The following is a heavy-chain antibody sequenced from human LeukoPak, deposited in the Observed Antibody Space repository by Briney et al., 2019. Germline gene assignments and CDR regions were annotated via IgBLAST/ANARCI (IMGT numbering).Heavy chain of an antibody. J-gene: IGHJ3*01. D-gene: IGHD1-26*01. CDR2: IYYSGST. CDR3: ARGGPWERGDV. V-gene: IGHV4-59*01. CDR1: GGSISNSY. Sequence: SETLSLTCTVSGGSISNSYWSWLRQPPGKGLEWIGYIYYSGSTNYNPSLKSRVTISIYTSKNQFYMKLSSVTAADTALYYCARGGPWERGDVWGQGTMVTVSS.